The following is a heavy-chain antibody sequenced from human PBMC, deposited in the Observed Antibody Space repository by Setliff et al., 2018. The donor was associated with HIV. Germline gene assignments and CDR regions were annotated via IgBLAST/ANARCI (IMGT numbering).Heavy chain of an antibody. J-gene: IGHJ5*02. CDR1: GESLSGYY. CDR2: INHSRAT. V-gene: IGHV4-34*01. CDR3: VRGGDSSSWYWGRWFDP. Sequence: SSETLSLTCAVYGESLSGYYWSWIRQPPGKGLEWVGEINHSRATNYNPSLQSRLTVSVDTSKNQFSLKLSSVTAADTAMYYCVRGGDSSSWYWGRWFDPWGQGTLVTVS. D-gene: IGHD6-13*01.